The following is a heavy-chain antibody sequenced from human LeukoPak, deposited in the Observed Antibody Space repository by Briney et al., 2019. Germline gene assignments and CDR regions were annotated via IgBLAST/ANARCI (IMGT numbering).Heavy chain of an antibody. J-gene: IGHJ3*02. CDR1: GGSISSSSYY. CDR3: ARPLSIFGVAYDAFDI. D-gene: IGHD3-3*01. Sequence: PSETLSLTCTVSGGSISSSSYYWGWIRQPPGKGLEWIGSIYYSGSTYYNPSLKSRVTISVDTSKNQFSLKLSSVTAADTAVYYCARPLSIFGVAYDAFDIWGQGTMVTVSS. CDR2: IYYSGST. V-gene: IGHV4-39*01.